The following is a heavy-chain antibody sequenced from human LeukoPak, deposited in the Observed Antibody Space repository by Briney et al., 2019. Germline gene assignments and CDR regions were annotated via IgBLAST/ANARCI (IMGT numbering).Heavy chain of an antibody. J-gene: IGHJ6*03. V-gene: IGHV3-21*01. CDR3: ARDEIVATTKANYYYYMDV. CDR1: GFTFSSYS. D-gene: IGHD5-12*01. CDR2: ISTSSSYI. Sequence: GGSLRLSCVASGFTFSSYSMNWVRQAPGKGLEWVSFISTSSSYIHYADSVKGRFTISRDNAKNSLYLQMNSLRAEDTAVYYCARDEIVATTKANYYYYMDVWGKGTTVTISS.